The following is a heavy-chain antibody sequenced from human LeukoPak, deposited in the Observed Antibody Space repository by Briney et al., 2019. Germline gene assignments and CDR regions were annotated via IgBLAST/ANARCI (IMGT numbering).Heavy chain of an antibody. V-gene: IGHV4-30-2*06. D-gene: IGHD4-11*01. Sequence: PSETLSLTCSVSGGSISSGGYYWSWVRQSPGKGLEWIGYIHHIGTTYYNPSLKSRVTMSVDTSKNQFSLKLSSVTAADTAVYYCARYDYNDYYFDYWGQGTLVTVSS. CDR1: GGSISSGGYY. J-gene: IGHJ4*02. CDR3: ARYDYNDYYFDY. CDR2: IHHIGTT.